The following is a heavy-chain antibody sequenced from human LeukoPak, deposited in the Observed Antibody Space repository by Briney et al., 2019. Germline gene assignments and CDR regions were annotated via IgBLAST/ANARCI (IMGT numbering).Heavy chain of an antibody. D-gene: IGHD5-12*01. CDR3: AREAYSGYDLIRYSDY. CDR2: ISWNSGSI. V-gene: IGHV3-9*01. Sequence: GGSLRLSCAASGFTFDDYAMHWVRQAPGKGLEWVSGISWNSGSIGYADSVKGRFTISRDNAKNSLYLQMNSLRAEDTAVYYCAREAYSGYDLIRYSDYWGQGTLVTVSS. CDR1: GFTFDDYA. J-gene: IGHJ4*02.